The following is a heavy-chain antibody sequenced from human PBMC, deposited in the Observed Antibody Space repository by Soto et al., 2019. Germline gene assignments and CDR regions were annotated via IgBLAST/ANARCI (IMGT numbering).Heavy chain of an antibody. CDR2: IYSGGST. J-gene: IGHJ4*02. CDR3: AKMYSGSAPLQY. CDR1: GFTVISTY. D-gene: IGHD1-26*01. V-gene: IGHV3-53*01. Sequence: PGGSLRLSCAASGFTVISTYMSWVRQAPGKGLEWVSVIYSGGSTFYADSVKGRFTISRDNSKNTLYLHMNSLRAEDTAVYSCAKMYSGSAPLQYWGQGP.